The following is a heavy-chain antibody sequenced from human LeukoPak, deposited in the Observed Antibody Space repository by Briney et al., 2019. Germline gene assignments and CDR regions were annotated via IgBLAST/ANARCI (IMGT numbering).Heavy chain of an antibody. V-gene: IGHV3-23*01. CDR1: GGSISSNN. Sequence: PSGTLSLTCAVSGGSISSNNWWGWVRQPPGKGLEWVSGLSDSGGSTNYGDSVKGRFTISRDNSKNTVHLQMNSLRVEDTAVYYCAKDAYDNNGYPDYWGQGTLVTVSS. CDR3: AKDAYDNNGYPDY. D-gene: IGHD3-22*01. J-gene: IGHJ4*02. CDR2: LSDSGGST.